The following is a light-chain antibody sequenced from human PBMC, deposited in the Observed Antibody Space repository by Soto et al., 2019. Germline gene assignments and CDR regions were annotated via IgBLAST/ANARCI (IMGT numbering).Light chain of an antibody. CDR1: SSDVGSYDL. CDR3: CSYAGSATYV. V-gene: IGLV2-23*02. Sequence: QSVLTQPASVSGSPGQSITISCPGTSSDVGSYDLVSWYQQRPGKAPKLMIYDISKRPSGVSSRFSGSKSGNTASLTISGLQAEDEADYYCCSYAGSATYVFGTGTKATVL. J-gene: IGLJ1*01. CDR2: DIS.